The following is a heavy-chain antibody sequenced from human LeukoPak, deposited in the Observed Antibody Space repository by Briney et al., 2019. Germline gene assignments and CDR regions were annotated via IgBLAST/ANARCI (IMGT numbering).Heavy chain of an antibody. CDR1: GFTFSSYG. CDR2: IRYDGSNK. V-gene: IGHV3-30*02. CDR3: AKDSGYYSRYFDY. J-gene: IGHJ4*02. Sequence: GGSLRLPCAASGFTFSSYGMHWVRQAPGKGLEWVAFIRYDGSNKYYADSVKGRFTISRDNSKNTLYLQMNSLRAEDTAVYYCAKDSGYYSRYFDYWGQGTLVTVSS. D-gene: IGHD1-26*01.